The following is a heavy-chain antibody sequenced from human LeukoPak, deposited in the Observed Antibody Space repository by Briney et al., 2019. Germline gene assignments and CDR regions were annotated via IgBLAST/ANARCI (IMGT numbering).Heavy chain of an antibody. CDR1: GGSFSSSSHF. Sequence: PSETLSLTCTVSGGSFSSSSHFWGWLRQPPGRGLEWIGSIRNSGNTYYSPSLQSRVTISVDTSKNQFSLKLSSVTAADTAIYYCARDVLIFPFWSGYHYGMDVWGQGTTVTVSS. D-gene: IGHD3-3*01. J-gene: IGHJ6*02. CDR3: ARDVLIFPFWSGYHYGMDV. CDR2: IRNSGNT. V-gene: IGHV4-39*02.